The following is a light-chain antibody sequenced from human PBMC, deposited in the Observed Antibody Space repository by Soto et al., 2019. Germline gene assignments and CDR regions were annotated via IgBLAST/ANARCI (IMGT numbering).Light chain of an antibody. V-gene: IGKV1-6*01. CDR1: QGIRND. CDR3: LQDYNYPYT. J-gene: IGKJ2*01. CDR2: AAS. Sequence: AIQMTQSPSSLSASVGDRVTITCRASQGIRNDLGWYQQKPGKAPKLLIYAASSLQSGVPSRFRGSGSGTDFTLTISNLQPEDFATYYCLQDYNYPYTFGQGTKLEIK.